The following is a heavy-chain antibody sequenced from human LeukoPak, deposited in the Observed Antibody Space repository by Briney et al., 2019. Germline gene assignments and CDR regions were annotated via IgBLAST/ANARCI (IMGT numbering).Heavy chain of an antibody. CDR1: GGSFSGYY. D-gene: IGHD3-3*01. Sequence: PSETLSLTCAVYGGSFSGYYWSWIRQPPGKGLEWIGEINHSGSTNYNPSLKSRVTISVDTSKNQFSLKLSSVTAADTAVYYCARGRGYYDFWTPRVNWFDPWGQGTLVTVSS. V-gene: IGHV4-34*01. J-gene: IGHJ5*02. CDR3: ARGRGYYDFWTPRVNWFDP. CDR2: INHSGST.